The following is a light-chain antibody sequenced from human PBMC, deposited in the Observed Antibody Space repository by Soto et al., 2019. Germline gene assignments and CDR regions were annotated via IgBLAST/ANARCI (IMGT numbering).Light chain of an antibody. CDR1: QGISSY. CDR3: QERNRWPRGT. V-gene: IGKV1-8*01. Sequence: AIRMTQSPSSLSASAGDKVTITCRASQGISSYLAWFQQKPGRPPELLMSATSTLQSDVPSRFSGSGSGTDFTLTIGCLQSEDFATYYCQERNRWPRGTFGGGTKVDIK. CDR2: ATS. J-gene: IGKJ4*01.